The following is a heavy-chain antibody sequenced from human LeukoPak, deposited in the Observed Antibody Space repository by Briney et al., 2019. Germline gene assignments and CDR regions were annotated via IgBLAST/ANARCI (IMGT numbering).Heavy chain of an antibody. Sequence: PGGSLRLSCAASGFTFSSYAMSWVRQAPGKGLEWVSAISGSGGSTYYADSVKGRFTISRDNSKNTLYLQMNSLRAEDTAVYYCARDFKPLRNLAVAGTGYWGQGTLVTVSS. CDR1: GFTFSSYA. CDR2: ISGSGGST. J-gene: IGHJ4*02. D-gene: IGHD6-19*01. CDR3: ARDFKPLRNLAVAGTGY. V-gene: IGHV3-23*01.